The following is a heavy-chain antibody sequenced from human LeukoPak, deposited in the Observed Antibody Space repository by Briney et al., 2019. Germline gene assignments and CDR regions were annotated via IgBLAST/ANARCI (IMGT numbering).Heavy chain of an antibody. D-gene: IGHD6-13*01. Sequence: PSETLSLTCAVYGGSFSGYYWSWIRQPPGKGLEWIGEINHSGSTNYNPSLKSRVTISVDTSKNQFSLKLSSVTAADTAVYYCARKEKGSSSLKLDYWGQGTLVTVSS. V-gene: IGHV4-34*01. CDR2: INHSGST. CDR1: GGSFSGYY. J-gene: IGHJ4*02. CDR3: ARKEKGSSSLKLDY.